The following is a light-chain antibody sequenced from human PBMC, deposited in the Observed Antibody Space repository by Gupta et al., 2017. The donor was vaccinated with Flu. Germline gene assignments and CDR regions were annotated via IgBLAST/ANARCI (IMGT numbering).Light chain of an antibody. CDR3: SSYTSSSPVV. J-gene: IGLJ2*01. CDR2: EVS. Sequence: APKLMIYEVSNRPSGVSNRFSGSKSGNTASLTISGLPAQAAADYYCSSYTSSSPVVFGGATKLTVL. V-gene: IGLV2-14*01.